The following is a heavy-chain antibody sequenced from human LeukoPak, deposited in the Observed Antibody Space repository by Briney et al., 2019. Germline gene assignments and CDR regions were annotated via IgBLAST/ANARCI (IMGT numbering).Heavy chain of an antibody. CDR1: GGSISSYY. CDR2: IYYSGST. V-gene: IGHV4-59*01. J-gene: IGHJ3*02. CDR3: ARPTDYYDSSGYPKHDAFDI. Sequence: SETLSLTCTVSGGSISSYYWSWIRQPPGKGLEWIGYIYYSGSTNYNTSLKSRVTISVDTSKNQFSLKLSSVTAADTAVYYCARPTDYYDSSGYPKHDAFDIWGQGTMVTVSS. D-gene: IGHD3-22*01.